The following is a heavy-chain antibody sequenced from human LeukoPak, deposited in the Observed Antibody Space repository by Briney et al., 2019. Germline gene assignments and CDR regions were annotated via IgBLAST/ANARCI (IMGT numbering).Heavy chain of an antibody. V-gene: IGHV3-23*01. Sequence: GGSLRLTCAASGFTFSSYAMSWVRQAPGKGLEWFSAISVSGGSTYYADSVKGRFTISRDNSKNTLYLQMNSLRAEDTAVYYSAKDRAGREGFDYWGQGTLVTVSS. J-gene: IGHJ4*02. CDR3: AKDRAGREGFDY. D-gene: IGHD1-26*01. CDR1: GFTFSSYA. CDR2: ISVSGGST.